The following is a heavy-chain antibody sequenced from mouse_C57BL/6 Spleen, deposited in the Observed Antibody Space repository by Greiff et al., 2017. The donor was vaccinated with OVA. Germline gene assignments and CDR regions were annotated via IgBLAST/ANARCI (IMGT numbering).Heavy chain of an antibody. V-gene: IGHV1-7*01. J-gene: IGHJ2*01. CDR3: ARYYYGSSLIPYYFDD. D-gene: IGHD1-1*01. Sequence: QVQLQQSGAELAKPGASVKLSCKASGYTFTSYWMHWVKQRPGQGLEWIGYINPSSGYTKYNQKFKDKATLTADKSSSTAYMQLSSLTYEDSAVYYCARYYYGSSLIPYYFDDWGQGTTLTVSS. CDR2: INPSSGYT. CDR1: GYTFTSYW.